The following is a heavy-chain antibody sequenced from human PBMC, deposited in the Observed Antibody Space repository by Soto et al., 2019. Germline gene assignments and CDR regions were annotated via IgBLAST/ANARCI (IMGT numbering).Heavy chain of an antibody. CDR3: VQGNSTSYYYFDY. J-gene: IGHJ4*02. V-gene: IGHV3-23*01. D-gene: IGHD2-2*01. CDR1: GFTCSFCA. CDR2: IRCSGGDT. Sequence: EVQLLESGGGLVQPGGSLRLSCAASGFTCSFCAMNWVRQAPGKGLEWVSSIRCSGGDTYYADSVRGRFTITRDNSRNTLVLQMNSMRVEDPAVYYCVQGNSTSYYYFDYWGQGTLVTVAS.